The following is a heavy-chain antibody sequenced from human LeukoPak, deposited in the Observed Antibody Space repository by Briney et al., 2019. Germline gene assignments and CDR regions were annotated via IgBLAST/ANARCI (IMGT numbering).Heavy chain of an antibody. CDR2: VIPILGIA. J-gene: IGHJ6*02. D-gene: IGHD3-9*01. CDR1: GGTFSSYA. Sequence: ASVKVSCKASGGTFSSYAISWVRQAPGQGLEWMGRVIPILGIANYAQKFQGRVTITADKSTSTAYMELSSLRSEDTAVYYCARGDDILTGYPGDYGMDVWGQGTTVTVSS. CDR3: ARGDDILTGYPGDYGMDV. V-gene: IGHV1-69*04.